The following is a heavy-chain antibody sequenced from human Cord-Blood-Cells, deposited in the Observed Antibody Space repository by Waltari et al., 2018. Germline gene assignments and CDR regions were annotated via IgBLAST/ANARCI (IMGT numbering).Heavy chain of an antibody. CDR1: GYTFTSYA. V-gene: IGHV1-3*01. CDR3: ARADVGAKFDP. Sequence: QVQLVQSGAEVKKPGASVKVSCRAPGYTFTSYAMHWVRQAPGQRLEWIGWTNAGNGNTKYSQKFQGRVTSTRDTSASTAYMELSRLRSEDTAVYYCARADVGAKFDPWGQGTLVTVSS. J-gene: IGHJ5*02. D-gene: IGHD1-26*01. CDR2: TNAGNGNT.